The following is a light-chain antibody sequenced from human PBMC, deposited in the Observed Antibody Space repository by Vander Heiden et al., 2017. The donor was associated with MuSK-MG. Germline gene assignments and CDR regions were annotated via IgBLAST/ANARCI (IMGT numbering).Light chain of an antibody. CDR3: QSYDSSLSGSSVV. Sequence: QSVLTQPPSVSGAPGPRVTISCTGSSSNIGAGYAVHWYQQLTGAAPNLLIYGKSNRRSGVPDRFSGSKSGTSASLAITGLQAEEEADYYCQSYDSSLSGSSVVFGGGTKLTVL. V-gene: IGLV1-40*01. CDR2: GKS. CDR1: SSNIGAGYA. J-gene: IGLJ2*01.